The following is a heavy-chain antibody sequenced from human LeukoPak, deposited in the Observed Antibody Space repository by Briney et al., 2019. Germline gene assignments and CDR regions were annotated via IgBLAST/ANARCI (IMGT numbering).Heavy chain of an antibody. D-gene: IGHD2-2*01. J-gene: IGHJ4*02. Sequence: GGSLRLSCAASGFTFIYTKHWFRQAPGKGLEWVAVISNDGGYNNYADSVRGRFTISRDNSKNTVYLQMNSLRSEDTAVYYCARERASCYFDYWGQGTLVTVSS. CDR2: ISNDGGYN. CDR3: ARERASCYFDY. CDR1: GFTFIYT. V-gene: IGHV3-30*04.